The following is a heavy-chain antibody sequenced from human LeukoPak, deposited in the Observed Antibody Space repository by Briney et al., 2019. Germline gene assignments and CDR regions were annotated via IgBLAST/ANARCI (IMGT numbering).Heavy chain of an antibody. CDR2: ISKNGGNT. Sequence: SGGSLRLSCAASGFTLSSYAMHWVRQAPGKGLEYVSAISKNGGNTYYANSVKGGFSISRDNSKNTLYLQMGSLRTEDMAVYYCARVGEGRYYQYYYMDVWGKGTTVTVSS. D-gene: IGHD1-26*01. V-gene: IGHV3-64*01. CDR1: GFTLSSYA. J-gene: IGHJ6*03. CDR3: ARVGEGRYYQYYYMDV.